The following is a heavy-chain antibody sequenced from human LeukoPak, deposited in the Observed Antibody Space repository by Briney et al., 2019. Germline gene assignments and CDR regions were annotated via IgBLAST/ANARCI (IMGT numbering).Heavy chain of an antibody. V-gene: IGHV1-69*13. CDR1: GGTFSSYA. Sequence: ASVKVSCKASGGTFSSYAISWVRQAPGQGLEWMGGIIPIFGTANYAQKFQGRVTITADESTSTAYMELSSLRSEDTAVYYCATVQYTVVTPEFNYWGQGTLVTVSS. J-gene: IGHJ4*02. CDR3: ATVQYTVVTPEFNY. D-gene: IGHD4-23*01. CDR2: IIPIFGTA.